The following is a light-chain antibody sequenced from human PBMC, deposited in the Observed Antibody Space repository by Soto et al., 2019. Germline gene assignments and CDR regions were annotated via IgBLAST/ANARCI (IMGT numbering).Light chain of an antibody. CDR2: GAS. CDR1: QSISSN. J-gene: IGKJ4*01. V-gene: IGKV3-11*01. Sequence: EVVMTQSPATLSVSPEERATLSCRASQSISSNLAWYQQKPGQAPRLLFYGASARATGIPARFSGSGSGTDFTLTISSLEPEDSAVYYCRQRCNWLTFGGGAKVDIK. CDR3: RQRCNWLT.